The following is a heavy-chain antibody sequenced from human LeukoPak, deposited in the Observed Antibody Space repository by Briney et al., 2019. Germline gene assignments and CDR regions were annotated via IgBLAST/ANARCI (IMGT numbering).Heavy chain of an antibody. V-gene: IGHV3-7*03. CDR3: ARSEMATITGQWYFDL. D-gene: IGHD5-24*01. CDR1: GFIFSSYS. J-gene: IGHJ2*01. Sequence: PGGSLRLSCAASGFIFSSYSMNWVRQAPGKGLEWVANIKQDGSEKYYVDSVKGRFTISRDNAKNSLYLQMNSLRAEDTAVYYCARSEMATITGQWYFDLWGRGTLVTVSS. CDR2: IKQDGSEK.